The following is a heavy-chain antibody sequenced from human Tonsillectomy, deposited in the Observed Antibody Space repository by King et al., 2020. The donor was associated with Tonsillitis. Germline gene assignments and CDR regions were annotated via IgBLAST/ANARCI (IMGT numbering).Heavy chain of an antibody. J-gene: IGHJ4*02. CDR1: GFTFSNAW. V-gene: IGHV3-15*01. D-gene: IGHD3-3*01. Sequence: EVQLVESGGGLVKPGGSLRLSCAASGFTFSNAWMSWVRQAPGKGLEWVGRIKSKTDGGTTDYAAPVKGRFTISRDDSKNTLYLQMNSLKTEDTAVYYCTTPFTKYYDFWSGYYSGTRYYFDYWGQGTLVTVSS. CDR2: IKSKTDGGTT. CDR3: TTPFTKYYDFWSGYYSGTRYYFDY.